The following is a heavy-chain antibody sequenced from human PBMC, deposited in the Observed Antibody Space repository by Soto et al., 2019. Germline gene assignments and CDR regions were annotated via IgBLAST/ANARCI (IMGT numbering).Heavy chain of an antibody. D-gene: IGHD6-13*01. CDR3: AKDAGIAAAGTYYYYGMDV. J-gene: IGHJ6*02. Sequence: PGGSLRLSCAVSGFTFSSYAMSWVRQAPGKGLEWVSAISGSGGSTYYADSVKGRFTISRDSSKNTLYLQMNSLRAEDTAVYYCAKDAGIAAAGTYYYYGMDVWGQGTTVTVSS. V-gene: IGHV3-23*01. CDR1: GFTFSSYA. CDR2: ISGSGGST.